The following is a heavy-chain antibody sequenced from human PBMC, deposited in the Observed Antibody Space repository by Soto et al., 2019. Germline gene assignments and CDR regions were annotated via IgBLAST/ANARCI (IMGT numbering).Heavy chain of an antibody. V-gene: IGHV1-8*01. D-gene: IGHD5-18*01. CDR1: GYTFTNNN. CDR3: ARMASFGSLNWFDP. J-gene: IGHJ5*02. Sequence: ASVKVSCKASGYTFTNNNVTWVRQATGQGLEWMGWMNPGSGDTGYAQKFQGRVTMTRNISIATAYMELSSLRSEDTAIYYCARMASFGSLNWFDPWGQGTLVTVSS. CDR2: MNPGSGDT.